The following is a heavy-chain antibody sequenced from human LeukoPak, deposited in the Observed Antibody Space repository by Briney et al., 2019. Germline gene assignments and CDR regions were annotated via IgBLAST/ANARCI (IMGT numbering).Heavy chain of an antibody. CDR3: ASWYSSIWYFGS. CDR1: GFTFSNYA. CDR2: FGGSDGTT. J-gene: IGHJ4*02. D-gene: IGHD6-13*01. V-gene: IGHV3-23*01. Sequence: RGSLRLSCAASGFTFSNYAMSWVRQAPGKGLEWVSAFGGSDGTTYYADSVKGRFTISRDSSRNTLYLQMNSLRADDTAVYYCASWYSSIWYFGSWGQGTLVTVSS.